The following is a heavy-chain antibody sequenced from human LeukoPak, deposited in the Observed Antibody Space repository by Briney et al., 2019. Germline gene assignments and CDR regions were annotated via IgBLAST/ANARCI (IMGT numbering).Heavy chain of an antibody. J-gene: IGHJ4*02. CDR2: INPNSVGT. D-gene: IGHD3-22*01. CDR3: ARVYYYDSSGYYTHFDY. Sequence: ASVKVSCKASGYTFTGYYMHWVPQAPGQRLGWMGWINPNSVGTNYAQKFQGRVTMTRDTSISTAYMELSRLRSDDTAVYYCARVYYYDSSGYYTHFDYWGQGTLVTVSS. V-gene: IGHV1-2*02. CDR1: GYTFTGYY.